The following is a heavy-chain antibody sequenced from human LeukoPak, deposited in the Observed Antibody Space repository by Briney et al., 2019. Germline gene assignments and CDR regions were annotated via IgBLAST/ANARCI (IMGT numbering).Heavy chain of an antibody. V-gene: IGHV3-21*01. CDR1: GFTFSSYS. CDR3: VRDPNALDY. Sequence: PGGSLRLSCAASGFTFSSYSMNWVRQAPGKGLEWVSSISGSSSYIHYADSVKGRFTISRDNAKNSLYLQMNSLRAEDTAVYYCVRDPNALDYWGQGTLVTVSS. J-gene: IGHJ4*02. D-gene: IGHD1-1*01. CDR2: ISGSSSYI.